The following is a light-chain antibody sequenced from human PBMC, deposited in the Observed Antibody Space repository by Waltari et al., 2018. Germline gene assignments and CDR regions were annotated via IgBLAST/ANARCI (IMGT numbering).Light chain of an antibody. V-gene: IGKV3-11*01. CDR1: QSVGSY. CDR2: DAS. CDR3: QQRGDWPIT. Sequence: EIVLTQSPATLSLSPGERATLSCRASQSVGSYLAWYQQKPGQAPRLLIYDASNRARGIPARFSGSGSGTDFTLTISSLEPEDFAVYYCQQRGDWPITFGPGTKVDSK. J-gene: IGKJ3*01.